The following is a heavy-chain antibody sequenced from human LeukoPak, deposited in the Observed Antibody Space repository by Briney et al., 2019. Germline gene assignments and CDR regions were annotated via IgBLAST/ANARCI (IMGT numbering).Heavy chain of an antibody. CDR3: ARDGCSGGTCFPWDY. CDR1: GFTFSSYE. J-gene: IGHJ4*02. V-gene: IGHV3-48*03. Sequence: GGSLRLSCAASGFTFSSYEMNWVRQAPGKGLEWVSYISSSGSTIYYADSVKGRFTISRDNAKNSLYLQMNSLRGEDAAMYYCARDGCSGGTCFPWDYWGQGTLVTVSS. CDR2: ISSSGSTI. D-gene: IGHD2-15*01.